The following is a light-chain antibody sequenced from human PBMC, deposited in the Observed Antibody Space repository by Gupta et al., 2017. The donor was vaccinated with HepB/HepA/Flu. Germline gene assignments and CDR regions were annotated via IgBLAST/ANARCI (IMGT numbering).Light chain of an antibody. J-gene: IGKJ3*01. CDR3: QQYNSYPCT. CDR2: EAS. Sequence: DLQMTQSPSILSESVGDRVIITCRASQNLSAWLAWYQQKPGKAPNLLIYEASMLQSGVPSRFSGSGSGSEFTLTISSLQPADFATYFCQQYNSYPCTFGHGTKVDLK. CDR1: QNLSAW. V-gene: IGKV1-5*03.